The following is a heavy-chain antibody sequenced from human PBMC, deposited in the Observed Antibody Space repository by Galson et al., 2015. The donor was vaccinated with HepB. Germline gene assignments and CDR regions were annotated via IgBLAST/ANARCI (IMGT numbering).Heavy chain of an antibody. J-gene: IGHJ4*02. D-gene: IGHD6-13*01. CDR1: GGTLRNHG. Sequence: SVKVSCKASGGTLRNHGISWVRQAPGQGLEWMGGINPVFGTAHYAQKFQDRVTISANRSTNTAYMELTTLTSEDAAVYYCAGKAAVTPGYLAYWGQGTLVTVTS. CDR2: INPVFGTA. CDR3: AGKAAVTPGYLAY. V-gene: IGHV1-69*06.